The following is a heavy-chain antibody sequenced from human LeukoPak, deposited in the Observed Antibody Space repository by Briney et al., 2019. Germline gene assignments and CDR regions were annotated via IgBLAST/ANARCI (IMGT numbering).Heavy chain of an antibody. D-gene: IGHD2-15*01. V-gene: IGHV1-2*02. CDR1: GYTFPGYY. Sequence: ASVKVSCKASGYTFPGYYMHWVRQAPGQGLERMGWINPNSGGTNYAQKFRGRVTMTRDTSISTAYMELSRLRSDDTAVYYCATARVGAASDAFDIWGQGTMVTVSS. CDR2: INPNSGGT. CDR3: ATARVGAASDAFDI. J-gene: IGHJ3*02.